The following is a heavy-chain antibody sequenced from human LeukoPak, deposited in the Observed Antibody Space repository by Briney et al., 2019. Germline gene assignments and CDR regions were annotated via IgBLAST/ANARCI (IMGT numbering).Heavy chain of an antibody. V-gene: IGHV1-2*02. J-gene: IGHJ6*03. D-gene: IGHD3-22*01. CDR2: INPKTGGT. CDR3: ARDARLGVVVEDYFYYMDV. Sequence: ASVQVSCKASAYTFTGYFMHWVRQAPGQGLEWMGLINPKTGGTHYAQKVQGRVTLTRDTSISTAFMELSRLTSDDAAVYYCARDARLGVVVEDYFYYMDVWGKGTTVTVSS. CDR1: AYTFTGYF.